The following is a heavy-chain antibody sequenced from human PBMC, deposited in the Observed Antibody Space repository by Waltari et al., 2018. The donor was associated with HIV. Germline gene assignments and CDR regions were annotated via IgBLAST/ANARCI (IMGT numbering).Heavy chain of an antibody. Sequence: EVQLLESGGDLQQPGGSLRLSCAASGVIFSSYAMSWVRQAPGRGLGWVSSINGGTTGTFYAYSVKGLFTISRDSSKNTLYLQMNSLRAEDTAVYYCAKDRSYDSSGYFDYWGEGTLVTVSS. CDR2: INGGTTGT. D-gene: IGHD3-22*01. J-gene: IGHJ4*02. V-gene: IGHV3-23*01. CDR1: GVIFSSYA. CDR3: AKDRSYDSSGYFDY.